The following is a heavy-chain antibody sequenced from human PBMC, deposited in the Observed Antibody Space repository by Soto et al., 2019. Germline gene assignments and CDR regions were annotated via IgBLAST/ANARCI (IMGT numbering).Heavy chain of an antibody. CDR3: AKIPHSSSWYLDAFDI. CDR1: GFTFSSYA. CDR2: ISGSGGST. Sequence: EVQLLESGGGLVQPGGSLRLSCAASGFTFSSYAMSWVRQAPRKGLEWVSAISGSGGSTYYADSVKGRFTISRDNSKNPLYLQMNSLRAEDTAVYYCAKIPHSSSWYLDAFDIWGQGTMVTVSS. D-gene: IGHD6-13*01. V-gene: IGHV3-23*01. J-gene: IGHJ3*02.